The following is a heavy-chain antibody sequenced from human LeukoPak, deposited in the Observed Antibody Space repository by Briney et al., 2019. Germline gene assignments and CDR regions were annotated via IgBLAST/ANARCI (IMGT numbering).Heavy chain of an antibody. Sequence: PGGSLRLSCAASGFTFSSYAMHWVRQAPGKGLEWVAVISYDGSNKYYADSVKGRFTISRDNSKNTLCLQMNSLRAEDTAVYYCARDQPGGDWNYALDYWGQGTLVTVSS. V-gene: IGHV3-30-3*01. CDR3: ARDQPGGDWNYALDY. D-gene: IGHD1-7*01. CDR1: GFTFSSYA. J-gene: IGHJ4*02. CDR2: ISYDGSNK.